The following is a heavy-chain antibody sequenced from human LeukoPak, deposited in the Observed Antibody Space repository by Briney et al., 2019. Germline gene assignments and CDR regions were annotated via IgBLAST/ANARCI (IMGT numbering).Heavy chain of an antibody. CDR1: GYTFTSYA. J-gene: IGHJ3*02. Sequence: RGASVKVSCKASGYTFTSYAMHWVRQAPGQRLEWMGWINAGNGNTKYSREFQGRVTMTEDTSTDTAYMELSSLRSEDTAVYYCATDLAPPLAVVDTRAFAFDIWGQGTMVTVSS. V-gene: IGHV1-3*03. D-gene: IGHD2-15*01. CDR3: ATDLAPPLAVVDTRAFAFDI. CDR2: INAGNGNT.